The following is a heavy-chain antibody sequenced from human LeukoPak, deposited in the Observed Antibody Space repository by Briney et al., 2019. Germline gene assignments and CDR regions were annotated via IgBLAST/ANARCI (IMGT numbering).Heavy chain of an antibody. Sequence: SETLSLTCAVYGGSFSGYYWSWIRQPPGKGLEWIGEINHSGSTNYNPSLKSRVTISVDTSKNQFSLKLSSVTAADTAVYYCARVSRYYYDSSGYYYLRVHPYFDYWGQGTLVTVSS. V-gene: IGHV4-34*01. CDR3: ARVSRYYYDSSGYYYLRVHPYFDY. CDR2: INHSGST. D-gene: IGHD3-22*01. J-gene: IGHJ4*02. CDR1: GGSFSGYY.